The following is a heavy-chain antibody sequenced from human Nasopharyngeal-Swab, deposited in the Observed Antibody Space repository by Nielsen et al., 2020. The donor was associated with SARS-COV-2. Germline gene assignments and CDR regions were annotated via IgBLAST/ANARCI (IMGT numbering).Heavy chain of an antibody. J-gene: IGHJ4*02. CDR3: AKLGSIVGATTGY. V-gene: IGHV3-30*18. CDR2: ISYDGSNK. D-gene: IGHD1-26*01. Sequence: VRQAPGKGLEWVAVISYDGSNKYYADSVKGRFTISRDNSKNTLYLQMNSLRAEDTAVYYCAKLGSIVGATTGYWGQGTLVTVPS.